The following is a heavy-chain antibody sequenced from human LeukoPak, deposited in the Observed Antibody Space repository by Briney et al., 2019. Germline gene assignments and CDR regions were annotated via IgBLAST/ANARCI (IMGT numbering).Heavy chain of an antibody. V-gene: IGHV4-39*01. CDR1: GGSISSSSYY. CDR3: ARHLGRYKWNGNWFDP. D-gene: IGHD1-20*01. J-gene: IGHJ5*02. Sequence: SETLSLTCTVSGGSISSSSYYWGWIRQPPGKGLEWIGSIYYSGSTYYNPSLKSRVTISVDTSKNQFSLKLSSVTAADTAVYYCARHLGRYKWNGNWFDPWGQGTLVTVSS. CDR2: IYYSGST.